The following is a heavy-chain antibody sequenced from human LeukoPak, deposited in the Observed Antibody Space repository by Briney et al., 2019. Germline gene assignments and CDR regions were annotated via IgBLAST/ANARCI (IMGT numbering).Heavy chain of an antibody. CDR3: ARDRPYCSSTSCPSSLDY. CDR1: GFTFSSYW. Sequence: SGGSLRLFCAASGFTFSSYWMHWVRQAPGKGLVWVSHINGDGSRTTYADSVKGRFTISRDTSKNTLYLQMNSLRAEDTAVYYCARDRPYCSSTSCPSSLDYWGQGTLVTVSS. D-gene: IGHD2-2*01. CDR2: INGDGSRT. J-gene: IGHJ4*02. V-gene: IGHV3-74*01.